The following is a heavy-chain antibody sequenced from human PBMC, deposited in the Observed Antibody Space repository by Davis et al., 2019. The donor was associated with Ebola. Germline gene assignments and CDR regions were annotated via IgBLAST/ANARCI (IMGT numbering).Heavy chain of an antibody. CDR1: GYTFTNYG. Sequence: AASVKVSCKASGYTFTNYGITWVRQAPGQGLEWMGWINPHNGNTNYAQNVQGRVIMTSDTATTTAYMELRSLRSDDTAVYYCATLWFGELLGMDVWGKGTTVTVSS. CDR3: ATLWFGELLGMDV. J-gene: IGHJ6*04. CDR2: INPHNGNT. D-gene: IGHD3-10*01. V-gene: IGHV1-18*04.